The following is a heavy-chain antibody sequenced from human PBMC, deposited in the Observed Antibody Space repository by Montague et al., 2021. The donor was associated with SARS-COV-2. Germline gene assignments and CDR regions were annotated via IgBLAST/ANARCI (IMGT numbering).Heavy chain of an antibody. CDR1: GGSISSSSYY. CDR3: ARQRRGGLVSTPRFFDY. V-gene: IGHV4-39*01. D-gene: IGHD6-19*01. J-gene: IGHJ4*02. CDR2: IYYSGST. Sequence: SETLSLTSIVSGGSISSSSYYWGWIRQPPGKGLEWIGSIYYSGSTYYNPSLKSRVTISVDTSKNQFSLKLSSVTAADTAVYYCARQRRGGLVSTPRFFDYWGQGTLVTVSS.